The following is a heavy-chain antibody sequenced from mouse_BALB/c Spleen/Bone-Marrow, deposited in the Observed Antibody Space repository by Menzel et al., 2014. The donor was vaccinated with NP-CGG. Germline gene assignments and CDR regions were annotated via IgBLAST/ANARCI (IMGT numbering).Heavy chain of an antibody. V-gene: IGHV5-17*02. CDR2: ISSGSSTI. CDR1: GSTFSSFG. J-gene: IGHJ2*01. CDR3: TGGGNWDDFDY. Sequence: EVQRVESGGGLVQPGGSRRLSCAASGSTFSSFGMHWVRQAPEKGLEWAAYISSGSSTILYADTVKGRFTVSRDTPKNTLFLQMTSLRSEDAAMYYCTGGGNWDDFDYWGQGTTLTVSS. D-gene: IGHD4-1*01.